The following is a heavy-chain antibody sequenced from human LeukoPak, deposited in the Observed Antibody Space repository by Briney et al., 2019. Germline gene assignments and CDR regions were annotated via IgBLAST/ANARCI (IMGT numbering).Heavy chain of an antibody. J-gene: IGHJ4*02. CDR2: IDPSDSCT. CDR3: ARPSSGWYVLDY. V-gene: IGHV5-10-1*01. D-gene: IGHD6-19*01. CDR1: GYSFTSYW. Sequence: PGESLKISCKGSGYSFTSYWISWVCQMPGKGLEWMGRIDPSDSCTNYSPSFQGHVTISADKSISTAYLQWSSLKASDTAMYYCARPSSGWYVLDYWGQGTLVTVSS.